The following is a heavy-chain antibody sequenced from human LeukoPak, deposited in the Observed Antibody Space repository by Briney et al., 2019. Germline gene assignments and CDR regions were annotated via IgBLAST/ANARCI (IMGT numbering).Heavy chain of an antibody. Sequence: ASVKVSCKASGYTFTSYDISWVRQATGQGLEWMGWMNPISGNTGYAQKFQGRVTITRNTSISTAYMELSSLRSEDTAVYYCARGPTYYDFWSGYWDYYYYMDVWGKGTTVTVSS. D-gene: IGHD3-3*01. V-gene: IGHV1-8*03. J-gene: IGHJ6*03. CDR1: GYTFTSYD. CDR2: MNPISGNT. CDR3: ARGPTYYDFWSGYWDYYYYMDV.